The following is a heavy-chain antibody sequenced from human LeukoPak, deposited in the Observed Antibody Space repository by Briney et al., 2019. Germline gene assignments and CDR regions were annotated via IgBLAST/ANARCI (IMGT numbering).Heavy chain of an antibody. CDR3: AKGISSGWYVAFDI. V-gene: IGHV3-21*01. Sequence: GGSLRLSCAASGFTFNSYSMNWFRQAPGKGLEWVSSISSSSRFIYYADSVKGRFTISRDNAKNSLYLQMTSLRAADTAIYYCAKGISSGWYVAFDIWGQGTMVTVSS. D-gene: IGHD6-19*01. CDR1: GFTFNSYS. CDR2: ISSSSRFI. J-gene: IGHJ3*02.